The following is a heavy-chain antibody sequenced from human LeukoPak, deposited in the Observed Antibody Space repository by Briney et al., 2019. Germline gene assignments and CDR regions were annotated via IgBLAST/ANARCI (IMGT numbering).Heavy chain of an antibody. CDR3: ATEGIAAAGAYDY. CDR2: VDPEDGET. J-gene: IGHJ4*02. D-gene: IGHD6-13*01. CDR1: GYTFTDYY. V-gene: IGHV1-69-2*01. Sequence: ASVKVSCKVSGYTFTDYYMHWVQQAPGKGLEWMGLVDPEDGETIYAEKFQGRVTITADTPTDTAYMELSSLRSEDTAVYYCATEGIAAAGAYDYWGQGTLVTVSS.